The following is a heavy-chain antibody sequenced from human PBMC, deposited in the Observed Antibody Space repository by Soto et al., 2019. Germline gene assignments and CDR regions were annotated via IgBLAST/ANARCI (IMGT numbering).Heavy chain of an antibody. CDR3: TKRRSARPGFDAFDL. CDR2: ISGDSGSS. Sequence: HPWGSLRLSCAASGFTFEAYSLHWVRQLPGKGLEWVAGISGDSGSSGYADSVRGRFTVSRDNPKNSLFLQMSSLSPEDTALYYCTKRRSARPGFDAFDLWGQGTMVTVS. V-gene: IGHV3-9*01. CDR1: GFTFEAYS. J-gene: IGHJ3*01.